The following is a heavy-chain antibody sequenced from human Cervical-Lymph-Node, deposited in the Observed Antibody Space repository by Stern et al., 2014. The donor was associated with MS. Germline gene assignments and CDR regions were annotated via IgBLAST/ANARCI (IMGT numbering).Heavy chain of an antibody. CDR1: GFTFSSYG. CDR3: AKAKAPIVVVPAAPGDY. J-gene: IGHJ4*02. V-gene: IGHV3-30*18. CDR2: ISYDGSNK. D-gene: IGHD2-2*01. Sequence: VKLLESGGGVVQPGRSLRLSCAASGFTFSSYGMHWVRQAPGKGLEWVAVISYDGSNKYYADSVKGRFTISRDNSKNTLYLQMNSLRAEDTAVYYCAKAKAPIVVVPAAPGDYWGQGTLVTVSS.